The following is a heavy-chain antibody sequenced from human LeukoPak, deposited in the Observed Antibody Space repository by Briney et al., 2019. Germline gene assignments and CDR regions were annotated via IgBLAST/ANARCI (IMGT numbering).Heavy chain of an antibody. CDR2: ISDSSTTI. CDR3: ARRAGAYSHPYDY. J-gene: IGHJ4*02. CDR1: GFTFSSYN. Sequence: GGSLRLSCAASGFTFSSYNMNWVRQAPGKGLEWVSYISDSSTTIYYADSVKGRFTISRDNAKNSLYLQMNSPRAEDTAVYYCARRAGAYSHPYDYWGQGTLVTVSS. D-gene: IGHD4/OR15-4a*01. V-gene: IGHV3-48*01.